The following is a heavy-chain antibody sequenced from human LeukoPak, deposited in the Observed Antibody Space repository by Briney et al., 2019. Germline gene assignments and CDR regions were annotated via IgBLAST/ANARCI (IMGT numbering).Heavy chain of an antibody. CDR3: AKDLSGTFPYDAFDI. V-gene: IGHV3-23*01. CDR2: ISGSGGST. J-gene: IGHJ3*02. CDR1: GFTFSSYA. Sequence: PGGSLRLSCAASGFTFSSYAMSWVRQAPGKGLEWASAISGSGGSTYYADSVKGRFTISRDNSKNTLYLQMNTLRAEDTAIYYCAKDLSGTFPYDAFDIWGQGTMVTVSS. D-gene: IGHD3-3*01.